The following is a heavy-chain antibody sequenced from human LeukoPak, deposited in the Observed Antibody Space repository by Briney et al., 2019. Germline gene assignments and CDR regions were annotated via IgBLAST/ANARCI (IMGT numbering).Heavy chain of an antibody. V-gene: IGHV4-34*01. J-gene: IGHJ4*02. D-gene: IGHD6-6*01. CDR3: AKTPTALVRGGYYFDS. CDR2: INHSGST. Sequence: NPSETLSLTCAVYGGSFSDYYWNSIRQPPGKGLEWIGEINHSGSTNYNPSLKTRVTISVDTSKNQFSLKLNSVTAADTAVYFCAKTPTALVRGGYYFDSWGQGTLVTVSS. CDR1: GGSFSDYY.